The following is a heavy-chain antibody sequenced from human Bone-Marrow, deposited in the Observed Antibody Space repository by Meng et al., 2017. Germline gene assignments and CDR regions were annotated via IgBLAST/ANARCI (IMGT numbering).Heavy chain of an antibody. CDR3: ARGPTTMAHDFDY. V-gene: IGHV4-34*01. Sequence: QAQRHQCGVGRLKPSETLSLTCVVSGGSFSDYYWSWIRQPPGKGLEWIGEINHSGSTNYNPSLESRATISVDTSQNNLSLKLSSVTAADSAVYYCARGPTTMAHDFDYWGQGTLVTVSS. CDR1: GGSFSDYY. D-gene: IGHD4-11*01. CDR2: INHSGST. J-gene: IGHJ4*02.